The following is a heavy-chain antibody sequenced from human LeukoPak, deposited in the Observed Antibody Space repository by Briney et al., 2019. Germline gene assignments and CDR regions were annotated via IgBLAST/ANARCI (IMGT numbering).Heavy chain of an antibody. V-gene: IGHV4-34*01. J-gene: IGHJ6*03. CDR3: ARLGVVIAPYYYYYMDV. CDR2: INHSGST. CDR1: GGSFSGYY. Sequence: SETLSLTCAVYGGSFSGYYWSWIRQPPGKGLEWIVEINHSGSTNYNPSLKSRVTISVDTSKNQFSLKLSSVTAADTAVYYCARLGVVIAPYYYYYMDVWGKGTTVTVSS. D-gene: IGHD3-3*01.